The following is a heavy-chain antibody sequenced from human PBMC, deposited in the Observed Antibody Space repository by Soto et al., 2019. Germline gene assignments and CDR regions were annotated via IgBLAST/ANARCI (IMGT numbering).Heavy chain of an antibody. CDR3: ARHPWQQLLPQY. J-gene: IGHJ1*01. D-gene: IGHD4-4*01. Sequence: QVQLQESGPGLVKPSETLSLTCTVSGGSISTYYWSWIRQPPGKGLEWIGYFHHSGSTNYNPSLTSRGTMSVDSSKNQFSLKLRSVTAADTAVYYCARHPWQQLLPQYWGQGTLVTVSS. CDR2: FHHSGST. CDR1: GGSISTYY. V-gene: IGHV4-59*08.